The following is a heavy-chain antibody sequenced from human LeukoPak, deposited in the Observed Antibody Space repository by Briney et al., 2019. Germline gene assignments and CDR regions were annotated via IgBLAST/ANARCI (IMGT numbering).Heavy chain of an antibody. V-gene: IGHV3-23*01. CDR1: GFTFSSYA. CDR3: AKDYGSGSYPHFDY. D-gene: IGHD3-10*01. CDR2: ISGSGGST. J-gene: IGHJ4*02. Sequence: PGGSRRLSCAASGFTFSSYAMSWVRQAPGKGLEWVSAISGSGGSTYYADSVKGRFTISRDNSKNTLYLQMNSLRAEDTAVYYCAKDYGSGSYPHFDYWGQGTLVTVSS.